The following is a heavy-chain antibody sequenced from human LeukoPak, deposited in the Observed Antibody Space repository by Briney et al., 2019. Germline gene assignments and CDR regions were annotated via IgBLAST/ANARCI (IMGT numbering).Heavy chain of an antibody. D-gene: IGHD2-2*01. CDR2: ISAYNGNT. V-gene: IGHV1-18*01. Sequence: ASVKVSCKASGYTFTSYGISWVRQAPGQGLEWMGWISAYNGNTNYAQNLQGRVTTTTDTSTSTAYMELRSLRSDDTAVYYCATDVMPYWCKPNCYPLSDPWGQGTLVTVSS. CDR1: GYTFTSYG. CDR3: ATDVMPYWCKPNCYPLSDP. J-gene: IGHJ5*02.